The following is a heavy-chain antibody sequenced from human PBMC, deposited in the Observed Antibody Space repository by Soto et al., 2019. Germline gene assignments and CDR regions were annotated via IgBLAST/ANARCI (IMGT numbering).Heavy chain of an antibody. CDR3: ARVRVVSDYYYYGMDV. CDR1: GGTFSSHA. J-gene: IGHJ6*02. CDR2: IIPIFGTA. Sequence: ASVKVSCKASGGTFSSHAISWVRQAPGQGLEWMGGIIPIFGTANYAQKFQGRVTITADESTSTAYMELSSLRSEDTAVYYCARVRVVSDYYYYGMDVWGQGTTVTVSS. D-gene: IGHD2-15*01. V-gene: IGHV1-69*13.